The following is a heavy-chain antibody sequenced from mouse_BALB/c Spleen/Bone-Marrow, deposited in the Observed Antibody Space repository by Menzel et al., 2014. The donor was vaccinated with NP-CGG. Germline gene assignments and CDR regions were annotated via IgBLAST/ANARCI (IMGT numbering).Heavy chain of an antibody. Sequence: VQLHQSGAELAKPGASVKMSCKASGYTFTSYWMHWVKQRPGQGLEWIGYINPSTGYTEYNQKFKDKATLTADKSSSTAYMQLSSLTSEDSAVYYCARLGDYDAFAYWGQGTLVTVSA. V-gene: IGHV1-7*01. CDR2: INPSTGYT. J-gene: IGHJ3*01. CDR3: ARLGDYDAFAY. CDR1: GYTFTSYW. D-gene: IGHD2-4*01.